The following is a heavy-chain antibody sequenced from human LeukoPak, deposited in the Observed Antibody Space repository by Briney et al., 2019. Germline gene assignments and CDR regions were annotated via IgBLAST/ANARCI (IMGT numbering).Heavy chain of an antibody. D-gene: IGHD4-17*01. CDR2: IYSANSA. Sequence: SGGSLRLSCAASGFIVSSSYMSWIRQAPGKGLEWVSIIYSANSAYHADSVKGRFTVSRDNSKNTLYLQMNNLRADDTAVYYCARGAGTTTFEYWGQGTLVTVSS. CDR1: GFIVSSSY. CDR3: ARGAGTTTFEY. V-gene: IGHV3-53*01. J-gene: IGHJ4*02.